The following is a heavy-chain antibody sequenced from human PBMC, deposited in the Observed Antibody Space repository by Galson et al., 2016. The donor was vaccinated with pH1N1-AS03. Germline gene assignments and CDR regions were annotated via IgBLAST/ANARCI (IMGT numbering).Heavy chain of an antibody. V-gene: IGHV3-7*01. J-gene: IGHJ4*02. CDR3: VRVADVDEGFDS. Sequence: SLRLSCAASGFTLSGYWMTWVRQAPGKGLEWVANVNQDETKKNYAVSVKGRFTISRDNAKNSMFLQMYSLRVEDTAVYYCVRVADVDEGFDSWGQGTLVTVSS. D-gene: IGHD2-21*01. CDR1: GFTLSGYW. CDR2: VNQDETKK.